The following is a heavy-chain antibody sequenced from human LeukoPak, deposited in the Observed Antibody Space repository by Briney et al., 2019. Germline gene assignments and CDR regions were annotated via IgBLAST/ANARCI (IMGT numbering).Heavy chain of an antibody. CDR2: IYYSGST. CDR3: ARLAAAETSAIDY. Sequence: PSETLSLTCTVSGGSISSGGYSWSWIRQHPGKGLEWIGYIYYSGSTYYNPSLKSRVTISVDTSKNQFSLKLSSVTAADTAVYYCARLAAAETSAIDYWGQGTLVTVSS. J-gene: IGHJ4*02. V-gene: IGHV4-31*03. CDR1: GGSISSGGYS. D-gene: IGHD6-13*01.